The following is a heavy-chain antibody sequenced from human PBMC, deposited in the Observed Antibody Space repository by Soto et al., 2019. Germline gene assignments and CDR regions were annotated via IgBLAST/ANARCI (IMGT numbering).Heavy chain of an antibody. D-gene: IGHD2-8*01. CDR3: ARQDMVSYYFDS. V-gene: IGHV3-33*01. CDR2: IWYDGSYK. CDR1: GFTFSNHG. Sequence: QVQLVESGGGVVQPGRSLRLSCAASGFTFSNHGMHWVRQAPGKGLEWVAVIWYDGSYKYYADSVKGRFTISRDNSKNTLYLQMNSLRAEDTALYYCARQDMVSYYFDSWGQGTLVTFSS. J-gene: IGHJ4*02.